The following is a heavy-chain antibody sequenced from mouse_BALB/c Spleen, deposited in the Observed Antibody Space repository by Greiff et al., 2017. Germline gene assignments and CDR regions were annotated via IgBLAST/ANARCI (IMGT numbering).Heavy chain of an antibody. J-gene: IGHJ2*01. CDR2: ISSGGSYT. CDR1: GFTFSSYT. Sequence: EVQLVESGGGLVKPGGSLKLSCAASGFTFSSYTMSWVRQTPEKRLEWVATISSGGSYTYYPDSVKGRFTISRDNAKNTLYLQMSSLKSEDTAMYYCTRDWTRYFDYWGQGTTLTVSS. CDR3: TRDWTRYFDY. V-gene: IGHV5-6-4*01.